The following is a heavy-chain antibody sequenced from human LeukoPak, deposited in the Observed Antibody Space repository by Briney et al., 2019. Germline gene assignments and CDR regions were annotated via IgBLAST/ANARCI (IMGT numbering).Heavy chain of an antibody. CDR3: SRSAYYDGSGNYYDH. J-gene: IGHJ5*02. D-gene: IGHD3-22*01. V-gene: IGHV3-21*01. Sequence: GESLRLSCAASGFTFSSYSMNWVRQAPGKGLEWVSSISSSSSYIYYADSVKGRFTISRDNAKNTLYLQMNGLRAEDTAVYYCSRSAYYDGSGNYYDHWGQGTLVTVSS. CDR2: ISSSSSYI. CDR1: GFTFSSYS.